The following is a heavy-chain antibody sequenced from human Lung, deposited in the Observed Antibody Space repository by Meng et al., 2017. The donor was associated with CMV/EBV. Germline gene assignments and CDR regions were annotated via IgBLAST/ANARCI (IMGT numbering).Heavy chain of an antibody. J-gene: IGHJ6*02. D-gene: IGHD2-8*02. CDR2: IYSGGST. CDR1: GLTVNNNY. Sequence: GGSLRLXCAASGLTVNNNYLTLFRQAPGKGLEWVSVIYSGGSTYYTDSVKGRFTISRDNSKNTLYLQMNSLRAEDTAVYYCAKDMYWSQSYHGMDVWGQGXTVTFSS. CDR3: AKDMYWSQSYHGMDV. V-gene: IGHV3-66*02.